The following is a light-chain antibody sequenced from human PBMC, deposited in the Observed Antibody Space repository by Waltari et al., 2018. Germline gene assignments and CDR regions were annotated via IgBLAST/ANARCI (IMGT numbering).Light chain of an antibody. CDR2: AAS. J-gene: IGKJ1*01. CDR3: QHYVRLPAT. Sequence: EIMLTQSPGTLSLSPGQRVTLSCRASQSVSRALAWYQQKAGQAPRLLIYAASTRAPGIPDRFSGSGSGTDFSLTISRLEPEDFAVYYCQHYVRLPATFGQGTKVEIK. CDR1: QSVSRA. V-gene: IGKV3-20*01.